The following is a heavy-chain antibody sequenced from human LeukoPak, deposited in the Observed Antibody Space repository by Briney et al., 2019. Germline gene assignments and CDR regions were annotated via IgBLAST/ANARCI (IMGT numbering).Heavy chain of an antibody. Sequence: SETLSHTCAVYGGSFSGYYWSWIRQPPGKGLEWIGEINHSGSTNYNPSLKSRVTISVDTSKNQFSLKLSSVTAADTAVYYCARGRIVVVVGFDYWGQGTLVTVSS. V-gene: IGHV4-34*01. J-gene: IGHJ4*02. CDR1: GGSFSGYY. CDR2: INHSGST. CDR3: ARGRIVVVVGFDY. D-gene: IGHD2-15*01.